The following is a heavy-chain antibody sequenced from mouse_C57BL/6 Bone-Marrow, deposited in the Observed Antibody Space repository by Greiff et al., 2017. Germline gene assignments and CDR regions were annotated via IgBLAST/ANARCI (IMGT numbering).Heavy chain of an antibody. D-gene: IGHD2-4*01. J-gene: IGHJ4*01. CDR1: GYSFTDYN. Sequence: VQLQQSGPELVKPGASVKISCKASGYSFTDYNMTWVKQSNGKSLEWIGVINPNYGTTSYHQKFKGQATLTVDQSSSNAYLQLNSLTSEDSAVYYSASLYYDYDGGYWGQGTSVTVSS. V-gene: IGHV1-39*01. CDR2: INPNYGTT. CDR3: ASLYYDYDGGY.